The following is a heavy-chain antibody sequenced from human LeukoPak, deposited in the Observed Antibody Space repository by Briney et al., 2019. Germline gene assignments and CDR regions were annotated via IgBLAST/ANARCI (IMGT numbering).Heavy chain of an antibody. V-gene: IGHV1-2*02. J-gene: IGHJ4*02. CDR2: INPNSGGT. D-gene: IGHD2-21*02. CDR3: ARDDCGGDCYSVY. CDR1: GYTFTVYY. Sequence: GASVTVSCKASGYTFTVYYMHWVRQAPGQGLEWMGWINPNSGGTNYAQKFQGRVTMTRDTSISTAYMELSRLRSDDTAVYYCARDDCGGDCYSVYWGQGTLVTVSS.